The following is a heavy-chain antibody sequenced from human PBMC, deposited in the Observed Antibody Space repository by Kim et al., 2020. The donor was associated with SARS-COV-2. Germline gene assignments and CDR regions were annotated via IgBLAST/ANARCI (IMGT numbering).Heavy chain of an antibody. CDR3: ARTSYPSLIVVVPAATDY. CDR1: GFTFSSYA. D-gene: IGHD2-2*01. Sequence: GGSLRLSCAASGFTFSSYAMSWVRQAPGKGLEWVSAIIGSGGSTYYADSVKGRFTISRDNSKNTLYLQMNSLRAEDTAVYYCARTSYPSLIVVVPAATDYWGQGTLVTVSS. J-gene: IGHJ4*02. V-gene: IGHV3-23*01. CDR2: IIGSGGST.